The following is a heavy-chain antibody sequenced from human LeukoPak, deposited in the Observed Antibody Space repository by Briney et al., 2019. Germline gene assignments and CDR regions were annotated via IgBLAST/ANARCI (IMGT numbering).Heavy chain of an antibody. CDR2: MNPYSGHT. J-gene: IGHJ5*02. V-gene: IGHV1-8*01. D-gene: IGHD2-2*01. CDR3: ARNHYQLLSGSHWFDP. Sequence: APVKVSCKASGYTFTSYDINWVRQASGQGLEWMAWMNPYSGHTGYAPKFQGRVTMTRNTSISTAYMELSSLSSDDTAVYYCARNHYQLLSGSHWFDPWGQGTLVTVSS. CDR1: GYTFTSYD.